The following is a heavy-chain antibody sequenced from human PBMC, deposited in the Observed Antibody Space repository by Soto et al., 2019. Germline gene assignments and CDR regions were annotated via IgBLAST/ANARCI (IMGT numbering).Heavy chain of an antibody. V-gene: IGHV6-1*01. CDR1: GDSISSDSDA. J-gene: IGHJ3*02. Sequence: QVQLQQSGPGLVRPSQTLSLTCAISGDSISSDSDAWNWIRQSPSRDLEWLGRTYYRSKWYSDYAASLKSRITINPDTSKNQFSLHLKSVTPDDTAVYYCARGSGAARAFDIWGQGTVVTVSS. D-gene: IGHD7-27*01. CDR2: TYYRSKWYS. CDR3: ARGSGAARAFDI.